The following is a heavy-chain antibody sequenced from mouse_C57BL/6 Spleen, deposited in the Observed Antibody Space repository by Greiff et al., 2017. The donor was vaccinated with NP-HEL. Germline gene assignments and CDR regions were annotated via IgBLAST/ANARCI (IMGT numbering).Heavy chain of an antibody. J-gene: IGHJ4*01. D-gene: IGHD4-1*01. CDR2: IDPANGNT. Sequence: EVQLVESVAELVRPGASVKLSCTASGFNINNTYMHWVKQRPEQGLEWIGRIDPANGNTKYAPKFQGKATVTADTSSNTAYLQLSSLTSEDTAIYYCASGNCHEGDMDYWGQGTSLTVSS. CDR3: ASGNCHEGDMDY. V-gene: IGHV14-3*01. CDR1: GFNINNTY.